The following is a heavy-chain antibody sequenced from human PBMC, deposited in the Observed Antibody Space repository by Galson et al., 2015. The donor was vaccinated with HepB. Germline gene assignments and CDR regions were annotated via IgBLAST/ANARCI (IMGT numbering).Heavy chain of an antibody. CDR2: VSPNGGGP. Sequence: SLRLSCAASGFAFSSEAMSWVRQAPGKGLEWVSSVSPNGGGPYYADSVKGRFTISRDNSRNTLHLQMNSLRAEDTAVYYCSKLGSTSGWFENFAYWGQGTLVTVSS. J-gene: IGHJ4*02. CDR3: SKLGSTSGWFENFAY. D-gene: IGHD6-19*01. CDR1: GFAFSSEA. V-gene: IGHV3-23*01.